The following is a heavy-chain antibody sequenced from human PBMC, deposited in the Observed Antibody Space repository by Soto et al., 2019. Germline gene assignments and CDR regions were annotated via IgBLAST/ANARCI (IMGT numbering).Heavy chain of an antibody. V-gene: IGHV3-21*01. D-gene: IGHD1-26*01. Sequence: EVQLVESGGGLIQPGGSLRLSCAAFGFTVSSHYMSWVRQAPGKGLEWVSSISSSSSYIYYADSVKGRFTISRDNAKNSLYLQMNSLRAEDTAVYYCARDVGATAFDYWGQGTLVTVSS. CDR1: GFTVSSHY. CDR3: ARDVGATAFDY. CDR2: ISSSSSYI. J-gene: IGHJ4*02.